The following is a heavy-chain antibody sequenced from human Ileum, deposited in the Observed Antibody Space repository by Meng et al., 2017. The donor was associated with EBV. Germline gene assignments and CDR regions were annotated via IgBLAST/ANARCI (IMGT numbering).Heavy chain of an antibody. CDR1: GGSISSSNW. CDR3: ARGYGSGRDYFDY. Sequence: QVQLQASGPGLVKPSGTLSLTCAVSGGSISSSNWWNWVRQPPGKGLEWIGEIYYSGSTIYNPSLKSRVTISVDKSKNLFSLKLSSVTAADTAVYYCARGYGSGRDYFDYWGQGTLVTVSS. CDR2: IYYSGST. V-gene: IGHV4-4*02. D-gene: IGHD3-10*01. J-gene: IGHJ4*02.